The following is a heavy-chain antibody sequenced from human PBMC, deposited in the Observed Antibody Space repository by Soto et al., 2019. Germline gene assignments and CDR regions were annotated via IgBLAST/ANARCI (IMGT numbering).Heavy chain of an antibody. D-gene: IGHD6-13*01. Sequence: GGSLRLSCAASGFTVSSTYMSWARQAPGKGLEWVSLIYSGGGTYYADSVKGRFTISRDNSKNTLYLQMNSLRAEDTAVYSCARGYSSSWSAHDYWGRGTLVTVSS. CDR3: ARGYSSSWSAHDY. CDR1: GFTVSSTY. V-gene: IGHV3-53*01. CDR2: IYSGGGT. J-gene: IGHJ4*02.